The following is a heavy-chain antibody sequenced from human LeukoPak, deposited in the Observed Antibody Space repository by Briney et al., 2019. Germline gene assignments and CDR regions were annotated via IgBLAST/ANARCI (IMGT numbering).Heavy chain of an antibody. CDR3: ARDDEDGSGPYYFDY. CDR1: GFTFSSYS. Sequence: GGSLRLSCAASGFTFSSYSMNWVRQAPGKGLEWVSYISSSSSTIYYADSVKGRFTISRDNAKNSLYLQMNSLRAEDTAVYYCARDDEDGSGPYYFDYWGQGTLVTVSS. CDR2: ISSSSSTI. J-gene: IGHJ4*02. V-gene: IGHV3-48*04. D-gene: IGHD2-15*01.